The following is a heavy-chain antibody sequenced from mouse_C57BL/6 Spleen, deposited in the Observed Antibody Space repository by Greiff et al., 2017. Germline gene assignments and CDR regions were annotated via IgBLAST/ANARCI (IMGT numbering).Heavy chain of an antibody. D-gene: IGHD1-1*01. J-gene: IGHJ2*01. Sequence: VQLQQSGPELVKPGASVKISCKASGYAFSSSWMNWVKQRPGKGLEWIGRIYPGDGDTNYNGKFKGKATLTADKSSSTAYMQLSSLTSEDSAVYFCARFGYYGSSEGFDYWGQGTTLTVSS. CDR2: IYPGDGDT. CDR1: GYAFSSSW. V-gene: IGHV1-82*01. CDR3: ARFGYYGSSEGFDY.